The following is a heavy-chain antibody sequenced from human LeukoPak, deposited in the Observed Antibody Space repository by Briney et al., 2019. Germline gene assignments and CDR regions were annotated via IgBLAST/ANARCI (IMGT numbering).Heavy chain of an antibody. Sequence: SETLSLTCAVSDDSFSSHYWTWFRQPPGKGLEWIGYISYIGSTNYNPSLKSRVTISIDTSRNQFSLRLSSVTAADTAVYYCARDLVTVTKGFDIWGQGTMVSVSS. CDR1: DDSFSSHY. V-gene: IGHV4-59*11. D-gene: IGHD4-17*01. J-gene: IGHJ3*02. CDR3: ARDLVTVTKGFDI. CDR2: ISYIGST.